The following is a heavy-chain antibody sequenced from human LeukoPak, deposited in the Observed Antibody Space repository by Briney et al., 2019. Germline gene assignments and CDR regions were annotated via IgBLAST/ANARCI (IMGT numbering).Heavy chain of an antibody. Sequence: PSETLSLTCAVYGGSFSGYYWSWIRQPPGKGLEWIGEINHSGSTNYNPSLKSRVTISVDTSKNQFSLKLSSVTAADMAVYYCASERNKWLRSSFDYWGQGNLVTVSS. CDR3: ASERNKWLRSSFDY. CDR2: INHSGST. V-gene: IGHV4-34*01. CDR1: GGSFSGYY. D-gene: IGHD5-12*01. J-gene: IGHJ4*02.